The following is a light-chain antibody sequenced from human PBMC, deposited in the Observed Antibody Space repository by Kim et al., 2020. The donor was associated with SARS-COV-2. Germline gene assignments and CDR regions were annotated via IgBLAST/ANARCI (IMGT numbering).Light chain of an antibody. CDR1: SSNFGSNT. J-gene: IGLJ2*01. CDR3: AAWDDSLVV. Sequence: TPGQRVTITCSGNSSNFGSNTVNWYQQLPGTAPKLLIYFNNQRPSGVPDRFSGSKSGSSASLAISGLQSEDEADYYCAAWDDSLVVFGGGTQLTVL. V-gene: IGLV1-44*01. CDR2: FNN.